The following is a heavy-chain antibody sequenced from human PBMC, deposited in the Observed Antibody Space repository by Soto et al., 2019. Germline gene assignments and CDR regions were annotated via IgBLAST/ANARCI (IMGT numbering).Heavy chain of an antibody. V-gene: IGHV4-39*01. D-gene: IGHD1-26*01. Sequence: SETLSLTCTVSGGSISSSSYYWGWIRQPPGKGLEWIGSIYYSGSTYYNPSLKSRVTISVDTSKNQFSLKLSSVTAADTAVYYCARHSSKGEKWELLSWMGWFDPWGQGTLVTVS. CDR3: ARHSSKGEKWELLSWMGWFDP. CDR2: IYYSGST. J-gene: IGHJ5*02. CDR1: GGSISSSSYY.